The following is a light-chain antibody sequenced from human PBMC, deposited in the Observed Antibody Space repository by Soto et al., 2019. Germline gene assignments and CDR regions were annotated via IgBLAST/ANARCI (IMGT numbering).Light chain of an antibody. CDR2: DAA. CDR1: QNINTY. CDR3: QQTSSAPCT. V-gene: IGKV1-39*01. Sequence: DIQMTQSPYSLSAAVGDRVTIACRASQNINTYLNWYQQKPGKAPKLLMFDAASLQSGVPSRFSGSGPRTDFTLTITSLQPEDFATYYCQQTSSAPCTVGPGTKVDIK. J-gene: IGKJ3*01.